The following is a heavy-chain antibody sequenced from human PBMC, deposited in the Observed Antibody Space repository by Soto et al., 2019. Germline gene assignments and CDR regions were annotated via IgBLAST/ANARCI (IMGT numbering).Heavy chain of an antibody. V-gene: IGHV1-69*13. CDR2: IIPIFGTA. D-gene: IGHD6-6*01. CDR3: AAKDSSSSVYYYRMDV. CDR1: GGTFSRYA. J-gene: IGHJ6*02. Sequence: ASLKVSCKASGGTFSRYAISWVRQAPGQGLEWMGGIIPIFGTANYAQKFQGRVTITADESTSTAYMELSSLRSEDTAVYYCAAKDSSSSVYYYRMDVWGQGTTVTVSS.